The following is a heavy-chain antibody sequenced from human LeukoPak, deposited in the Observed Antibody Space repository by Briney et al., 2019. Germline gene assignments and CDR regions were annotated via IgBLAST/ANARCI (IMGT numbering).Heavy chain of an antibody. CDR1: GYIFTSYY. J-gene: IGHJ6*03. V-gene: IGHV1-46*01. CDR2: INPSGGST. Sequence: ASVKVSCKASGYIFTSYYIHWVRQAPGRGLEWMGLINPSGGSTNYAQKFQGRVTMTRDTSTSTVYMELSSLRSEDTAVYYCARGPSITMVRGGQWYYYMDVWGKGTTVTISS. D-gene: IGHD3-10*01. CDR3: ARGPSITMVRGGQWYYYMDV.